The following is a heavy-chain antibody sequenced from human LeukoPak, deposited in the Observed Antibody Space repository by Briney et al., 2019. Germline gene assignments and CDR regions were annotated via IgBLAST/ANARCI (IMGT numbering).Heavy chain of an antibody. CDR1: GDSISTGGYY. CDR2: IYYSGST. CDR3: ARIKKAEGFLIDS. V-gene: IGHV4-31*03. Sequence: SETLSLTCSVSGDSISTGGYYWTWIRQPPGKGLEWIGHIYYSGSTYLSPSLKSRLTISVDTSRGQLSLKLSSVSAADTAVYFCARIKKAEGFLIDSWGQGSLAIVSS. J-gene: IGHJ4*02.